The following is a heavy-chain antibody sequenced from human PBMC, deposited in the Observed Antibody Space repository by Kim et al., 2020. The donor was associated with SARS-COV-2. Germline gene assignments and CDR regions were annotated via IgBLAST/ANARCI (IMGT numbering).Heavy chain of an antibody. D-gene: IGHD3-16*01. J-gene: IGHJ3*01. CDR2: ITKSSTTI. CDR1: GFTFSAYD. V-gene: IGHV3-48*02. Sequence: GGSLRLSCATSGFTFSAYDMNWVRRAPGKGLEWLSFITKSSTTIYYAASVKRRFTISRDNAKHSLYLQINSVSDEDTALYYCVRDRMGGAFDLRGQGTMGTVSS. CDR3: VRDRMGGAFDL.